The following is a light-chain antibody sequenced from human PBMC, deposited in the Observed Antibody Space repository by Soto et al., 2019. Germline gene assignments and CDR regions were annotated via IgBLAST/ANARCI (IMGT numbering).Light chain of an antibody. J-gene: IGKJ1*01. CDR3: QQYRSYPRT. CDR2: TAW. V-gene: IGKV1-16*01. CDR1: QSVSNV. Sequence: DIHLTHSPSSLSAFVGYAVTIPCLARQSVSNVLGWYQQKPGKPPKPLIYTAWSLESGVPARFRGSGSGTEFTLTINNLQREDFATYYCQQYRSYPRTCGQGTKVEI.